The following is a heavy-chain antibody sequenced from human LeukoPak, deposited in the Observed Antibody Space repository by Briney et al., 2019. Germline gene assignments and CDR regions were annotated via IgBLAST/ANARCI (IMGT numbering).Heavy chain of an antibody. CDR3: TTGSVVRGVISPINY. J-gene: IGHJ4*02. V-gene: IGHV3-15*01. CDR2: IKSKTDGGTT. CDR1: GFTFSNAW. D-gene: IGHD3-10*01. Sequence: PGGSLRLSCAASGFTFSNAWMSWVRQAPGKGREWVGRIKSKTDGGTTDYAAPVKGRFTISRDDSKNTLYLQMNSLKTEDTAVYYCTTGSVVRGVISPINYWGQGTLVTVSS.